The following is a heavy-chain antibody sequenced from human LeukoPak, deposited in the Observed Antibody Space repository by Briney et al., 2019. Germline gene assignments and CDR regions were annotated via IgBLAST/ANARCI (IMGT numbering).Heavy chain of an antibody. Sequence: SVKVSCKASGGTFSSYAISWVRQAPGQGLEWMGGIIPVFGTANYAQKFQVRVTITADESTSTAYMELSSLRSEDTAVYYCARGYCSSTSCYRYYYYYYMDVWGKGTTVTVSS. CDR1: GGTFSSYA. D-gene: IGHD2-2*02. CDR3: ARGYCSSTSCYRYYYYYYMDV. CDR2: IIPVFGTA. V-gene: IGHV1-69*01. J-gene: IGHJ6*03.